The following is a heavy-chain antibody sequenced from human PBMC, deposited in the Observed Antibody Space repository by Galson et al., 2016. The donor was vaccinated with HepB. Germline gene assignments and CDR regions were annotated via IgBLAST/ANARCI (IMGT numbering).Heavy chain of an antibody. J-gene: IGHJ4*02. CDR2: IWYDGNNK. CDR3: TRVHSSSWSHYFDF. CDR1: GFTFSSYV. Sequence: SLRLSCAASGFTFSSYVMHWVRQAPGKGLEWVAVIWYDGNNKYYADSVKGRFTISRDNSKNTLYLQMNSLRSEETAVYFCTRVHSSSWSHYFDFWGQGTLVTVSS. D-gene: IGHD6-13*01. V-gene: IGHV3-33*01.